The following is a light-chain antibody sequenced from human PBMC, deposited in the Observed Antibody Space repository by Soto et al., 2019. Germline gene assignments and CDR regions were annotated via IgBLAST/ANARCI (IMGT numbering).Light chain of an antibody. Sequence: QSVLTQPPSASGTPGQRVTISSSGSSSNIGSATVNWYQHLPGTAPTLLIYSNNQRPSGVPDRFSGSKSGTSASLAISGLQSEDEADYYCAAWDVSLNGVVFGGGTKLTVL. CDR2: SNN. V-gene: IGLV1-44*01. CDR1: SSNIGSAT. CDR3: AAWDVSLNGVV. J-gene: IGLJ2*01.